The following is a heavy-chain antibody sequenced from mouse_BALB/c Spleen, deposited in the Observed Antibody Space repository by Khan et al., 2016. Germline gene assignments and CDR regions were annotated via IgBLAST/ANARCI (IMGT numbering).Heavy chain of an antibody. CDR2: INTNTGET. CDR1: GYTFTNFG. V-gene: IGHV9-3-1*01. CDR3: ATSITTGIARRRDY. Sequence: QIQLVQSGPELKKPGETVKISCKASGYTFTNFGINWVRQAPGKGLEWMDWINTNTGETTYADDFKGRFAFSLETSASTAYVQINNLKNEDTATYFWATSITTGIARRRDYWGQGTTLTVSS. J-gene: IGHJ2*01. D-gene: IGHD1-1*01.